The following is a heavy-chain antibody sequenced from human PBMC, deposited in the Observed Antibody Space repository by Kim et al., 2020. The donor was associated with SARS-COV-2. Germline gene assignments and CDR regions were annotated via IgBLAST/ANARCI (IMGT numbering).Heavy chain of an antibody. Sequence: SVKVSCKASGGTFSSYAISWVRQAPGQGLEWMGGIIPIFGTANYAQKFQGRVTSTADESTSTAYMALGSLRSEDTAVYYCARDFTMAWGWFDPWGQGTLVTDS. V-gene: IGHV1-69*13. CDR3: ARDFTMAWGWFDP. CDR1: GGTFSSYA. CDR2: IIPIFGTA. J-gene: IGHJ5*02. D-gene: IGHD3-10*01.